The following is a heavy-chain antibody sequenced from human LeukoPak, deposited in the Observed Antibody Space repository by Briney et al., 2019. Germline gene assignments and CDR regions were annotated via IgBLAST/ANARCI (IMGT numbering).Heavy chain of an antibody. D-gene: IGHD3-10*01. J-gene: IGHJ4*02. CDR2: INPNSGGT. V-gene: IGHV1-2*02. Sequence: ASVKVSCKASGYTFTGYYMHWVRQAPGQGLEWMGWINPNSGGTNYAQKFRGRVTMTRDTSISTAYMELSRLRSDDTAVYYCARDHVLYGSGSRRFDYWGQGTLVTVSS. CDR1: GYTFTGYY. CDR3: ARDHVLYGSGSRRFDY.